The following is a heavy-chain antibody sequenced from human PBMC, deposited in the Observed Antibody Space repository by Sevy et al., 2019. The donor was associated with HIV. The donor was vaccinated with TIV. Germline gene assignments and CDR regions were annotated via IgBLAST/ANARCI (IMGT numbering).Heavy chain of an antibody. J-gene: IGHJ6*02. CDR1: GYTFTSYD. D-gene: IGHD2-2*01. CDR3: ATIPTDSPSKYQLRYYYYGMDV. CDR2: MSPDSRNT. V-gene: IGHV1-8*01. Sequence: ASVKVSCKASGYTFTSYDINWVRQATGQGLEWMGWMSPDSRNTGYAQKFQGRVTMTRNTSISTAYMELSSLRSEDTAVYYCATIPTDSPSKYQLRYYYYGMDVWGQGTTVTVSS.